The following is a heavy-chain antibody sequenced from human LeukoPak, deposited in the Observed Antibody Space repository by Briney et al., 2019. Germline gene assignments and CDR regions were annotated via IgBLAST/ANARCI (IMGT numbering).Heavy chain of an antibody. CDR1: GFTFGTYW. D-gene: IGHD3-10*01. J-gene: IGHJ6*03. V-gene: IGHV3-7*01. CDR3: ARGRRVRGLTNYYHYYMDV. CDR2: IKQDGSEK. Sequence: SGGSLRLSCAASGFTFGTYWMSWVRQAPGKGLEWVANIKQDGSEKYYVDSVKGRFTISRDNAKNSLYLQMNSLRAEDTAVYYCARGRRVRGLTNYYHYYMDVWGKGTTVTVSS.